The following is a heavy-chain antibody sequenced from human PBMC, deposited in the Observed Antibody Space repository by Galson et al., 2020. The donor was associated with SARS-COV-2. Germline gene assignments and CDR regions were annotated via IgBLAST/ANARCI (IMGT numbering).Heavy chain of an antibody. Sequence: ASVKVSCKASGYTFSGHYMHWVRLAPGQGLEWMGRINPNSGDTDVAQKFQGRVTMTTDTSLTTAYMELSRLTSDDTAVYYGTRGSNSSPFYHFDPWGQGTLVTVSS. J-gene: IGHJ5*02. CDR3: TRGSNSSPFYHFDP. CDR1: GYTFSGHY. CDR2: INPNSGDT. D-gene: IGHD3-10*01. V-gene: IGHV1-2*06.